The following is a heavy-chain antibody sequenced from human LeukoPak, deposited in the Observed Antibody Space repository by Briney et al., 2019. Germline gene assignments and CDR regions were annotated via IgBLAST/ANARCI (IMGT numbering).Heavy chain of an antibody. D-gene: IGHD1-7*01. J-gene: IGHJ4*02. CDR3: ARSSRELGGYAPWELMPPFDY. Sequence: ASVKVSCKASGYTFTGYYMHWVRQAPGQGLEWMGWINPNSGGTNYAQKFQGRVTMTRDTSISTAYMELRSLRSDDTAVYYCARSSRELGGYAPWELMPPFDYWGQGTLVTVSS. CDR2: INPNSGGT. V-gene: IGHV1-2*02. CDR1: GYTFTGYY.